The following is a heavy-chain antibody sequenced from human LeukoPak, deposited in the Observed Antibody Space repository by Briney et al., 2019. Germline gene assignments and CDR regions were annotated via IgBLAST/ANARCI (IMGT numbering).Heavy chain of an antibody. J-gene: IGHJ5*02. D-gene: IGHD3-22*01. V-gene: IGHV5-51*01. CDR3: ALAADYYDSSGYLWFDP. CDR1: GYSFTSYW. CDR2: IYPGDSDT. Sequence: GESLKISCKGSGYSFTSYWIGWVRQMPGKGLEWMGIIYPGDSDTRYSPSFQGQVTISADKSISTAYLQWSSLKASDTAMYYCALAADYYDSSGYLWFDPWGQGTLVTVSS.